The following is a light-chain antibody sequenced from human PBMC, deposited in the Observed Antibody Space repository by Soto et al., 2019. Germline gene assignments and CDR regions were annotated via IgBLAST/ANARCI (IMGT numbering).Light chain of an antibody. V-gene: IGKV2D-30*01. Sequence: DVVMTQSPLSLPVTLGQPASISCRSSQSLVYSDGNTYLNWFLQRPGQSPRRLVYKVSNWDSGVPDRFRGSGSSTAFTLKISRLEAEDVGVYYCVQGTHWPWTFGQGTKVEIK. CDR1: QSLVYSDGNTY. CDR3: VQGTHWPWT. CDR2: KVS. J-gene: IGKJ1*01.